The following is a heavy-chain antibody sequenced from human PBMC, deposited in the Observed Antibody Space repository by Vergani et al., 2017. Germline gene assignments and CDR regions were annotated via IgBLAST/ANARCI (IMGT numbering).Heavy chain of an antibody. Sequence: QVQLVQSGAEVKKPGASVKVSCKASGYTFTSYYMHWVRQAPGQGLEWMGIINPSGGSTSYAQKFQGRVTMTRETSTSTVYMELSSLRSEDTAVYYCARAEMATMAVDYWGQGTLVTVSS. J-gene: IGHJ4*02. D-gene: IGHD5-24*01. CDR2: INPSGGST. V-gene: IGHV1-46*03. CDR3: ARAEMATMAVDY. CDR1: GYTFTSYY.